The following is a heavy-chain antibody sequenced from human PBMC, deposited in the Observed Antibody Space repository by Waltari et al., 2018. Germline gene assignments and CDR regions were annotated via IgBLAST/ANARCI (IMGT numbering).Heavy chain of an antibody. V-gene: IGHV3-23*04. CDR2: ISGRGGTT. J-gene: IGHJ4*02. CDR3: AKGHNWNDESHIDS. Sequence: EVQLVESGGGLVQPGGSLRLSCAGSGFTFSTYAMSWVRQAPGKGLEWVSGISGRGGTTAYADSMKGRFTISRDNSKNTLYLQINSLRAEDTALYYCAKGHNWNDESHIDSWGQGTLVTVSS. CDR1: GFTFSTYA. D-gene: IGHD1-1*01.